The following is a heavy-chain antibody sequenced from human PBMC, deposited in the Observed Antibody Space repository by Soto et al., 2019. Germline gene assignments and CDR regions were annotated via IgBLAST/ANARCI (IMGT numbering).Heavy chain of an antibody. CDR3: AITVTSRAFDT. D-gene: IGHD4-17*01. CDR2: SRNKRNSFTT. V-gene: IGHV3-72*01. CDR1: GFIFSDHY. Sequence: EVQLVESGGGLVQPGGSLRLSCAASGFIFSDHYMDRVRQAPGKGLEGVGRSRNKRNSFTTEYAASVKGRFTTTRDDSKNSTYLQMNSLKTEDTAVYYCAITVTSRAFDTWGQGTMVTVSP. J-gene: IGHJ3*02.